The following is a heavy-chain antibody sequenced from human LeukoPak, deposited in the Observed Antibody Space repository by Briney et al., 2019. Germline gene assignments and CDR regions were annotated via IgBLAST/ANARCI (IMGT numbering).Heavy chain of an antibody. CDR3: ARGNRRKVPAAITPPFGY. D-gene: IGHD2-2*01. Sequence: GGSLRLSCAASGFTFSSYGMHWVRQAPGKGLEWVAVISYDGSNKYYADSVKGRLTISRDNSKNTLYLQMNSLRAEDTAVYYCARGNRRKVPAAITPPFGYWGQGTLVTVSS. CDR2: ISYDGSNK. CDR1: GFTFSSYG. V-gene: IGHV3-30*03. J-gene: IGHJ4*02.